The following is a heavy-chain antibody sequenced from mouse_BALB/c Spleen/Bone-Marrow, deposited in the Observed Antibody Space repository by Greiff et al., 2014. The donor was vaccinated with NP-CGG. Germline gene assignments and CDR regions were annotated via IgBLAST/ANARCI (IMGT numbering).Heavy chain of an antibody. V-gene: IGHV1-4*01. CDR2: INPSSAYT. Sequence: QVHVKQSGAELARPGASVKMSCQASGYTFTRYTMHWEKQRPGQGLEWIGYINPSSAYTNYNQKFKDKATLTADKSSSTAYMQLSSLTSEDSAVYYCTRRYYAMDYWGQGTSVTVSS. J-gene: IGHJ4*01. CDR1: GYTFTRYT. CDR3: TRRYYAMDY.